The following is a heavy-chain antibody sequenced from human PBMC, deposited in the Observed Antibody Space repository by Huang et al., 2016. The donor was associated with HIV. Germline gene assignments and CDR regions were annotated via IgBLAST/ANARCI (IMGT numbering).Heavy chain of an antibody. V-gene: IGHV3-23*01. CDR3: AKDGRSDILTGYYDF. CDR1: GFTFSDFA. CDR2: ISGYTGST. D-gene: IGHD3-9*01. Sequence: EVQLSESGGGLVRPGGSLRLSCVASGFTFSDFAMNWVRKAPGKGLQWVSGISGYTGSTFYADSVKGRFTISRDNSKNTMYLQMHNLRGEDTAVYYCAKDGRSDILTGYYDFWGQGTLVSVSS. J-gene: IGHJ4*02.